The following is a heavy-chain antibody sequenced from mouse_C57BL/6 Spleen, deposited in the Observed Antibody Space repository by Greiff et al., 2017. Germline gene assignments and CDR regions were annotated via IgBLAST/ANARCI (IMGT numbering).Heavy chain of an antibody. D-gene: IGHD2-5*01. J-gene: IGHJ3*01. Sequence: EVKLVESGGGLVKPGGSLKLSCAASGFTFSDYGMHWVRQAPEKGLEWVAYISSGSSTIYYADTVKGRFTISRDNAKNTLFLQMTRLRSEDTAMYYCARGNSNVGTGFAYWGQGTLVTVSA. V-gene: IGHV5-17*01. CDR1: GFTFSDYG. CDR2: ISSGSSTI. CDR3: ARGNSNVGTGFAY.